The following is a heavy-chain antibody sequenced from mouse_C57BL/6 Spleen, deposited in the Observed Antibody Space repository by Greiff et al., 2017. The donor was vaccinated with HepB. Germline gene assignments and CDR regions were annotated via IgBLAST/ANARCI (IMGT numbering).Heavy chain of an antibody. Sequence: EVKLMESGGGLVKPGGSLKLSCAASGFTFSDYGMHWVRQAPEKGLEWVAYISSGSSTIYYADTVKGRFTISRDNAKNTLFLQMTSLRSEDTAMYYCARNDYDENYAMDYWGQGTSVTVSS. D-gene: IGHD2-4*01. CDR2: ISSGSSTI. J-gene: IGHJ4*01. CDR1: GFTFSDYG. CDR3: ARNDYDENYAMDY. V-gene: IGHV5-17*01.